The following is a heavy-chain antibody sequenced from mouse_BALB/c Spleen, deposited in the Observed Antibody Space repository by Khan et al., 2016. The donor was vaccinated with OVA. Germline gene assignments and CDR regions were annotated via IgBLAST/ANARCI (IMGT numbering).Heavy chain of an antibody. CDR3: ARNYDYDEGLAY. CDR1: GFSLTTYG. CDR2: IWSGGST. Sequence: QMQLKESGPGLVQPSQSLSITCTVSGFSLTTYGVHWVRQSPGKGLEWLGVIWSGGSTDYDAAFISRLSISKDSSKSQAFFKMTSLQVNDTAIYYCARNYDYDEGLAYWGQGTLVTVSA. V-gene: IGHV2-2*02. D-gene: IGHD2-4*01. J-gene: IGHJ3*01.